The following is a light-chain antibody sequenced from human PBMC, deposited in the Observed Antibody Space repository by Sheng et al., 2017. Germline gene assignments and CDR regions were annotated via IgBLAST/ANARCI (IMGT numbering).Light chain of an antibody. V-gene: IGKV4-1*01. J-gene: IGKJ1*01. CDR2: WAS. Sequence: DIVMTQSPDSLAVSLGERATISCKSSQSLLFSSNNKNYLAWYQQRPGQPPKLLIYWASTREFGVPDRFSGSGSGTEFTLSITNLQAEDVAVYYCQEYYSSPGWTFGQGTKVEI. CDR3: QEYYSSPGWT. CDR1: QSLLFSSNNKNY.